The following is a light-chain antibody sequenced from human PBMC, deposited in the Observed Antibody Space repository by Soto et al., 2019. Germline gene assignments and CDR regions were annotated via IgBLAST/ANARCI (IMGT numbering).Light chain of an antibody. Sequence: QSALTQPASVSGSPGQSITISCSGTRSDIGSYNYVAWYQQFTGKTPKTLIYGLSNRPSGASSRFSGSQSGNTASLTISGLQAEDEADYYCISYTGSSTSYVFGSGTKVTVL. V-gene: IGLV2-14*01. CDR3: ISYTGSSTSYV. CDR1: RSDIGSYNY. J-gene: IGLJ1*01. CDR2: GLS.